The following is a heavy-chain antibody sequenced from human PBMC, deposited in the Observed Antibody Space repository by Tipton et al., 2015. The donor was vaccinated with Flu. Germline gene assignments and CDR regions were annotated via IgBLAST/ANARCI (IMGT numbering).Heavy chain of an antibody. CDR3: ARGLSTTGTDV. V-gene: IGHV4-38-2*01. CDR1: GYSISSGYY. CDR2: VYHTGSM. J-gene: IGHJ6*02. D-gene: IGHD1-1*01. Sequence: TLSLTCAVSGYSISSGYYWGWIRRPPGKGLEWIGSVYHTGSMYSSPSLKSRVTVSVDTSKNQFSLILRSVTATDTAVYYCARGLSTTGTDVWGQGTTVTVSS.